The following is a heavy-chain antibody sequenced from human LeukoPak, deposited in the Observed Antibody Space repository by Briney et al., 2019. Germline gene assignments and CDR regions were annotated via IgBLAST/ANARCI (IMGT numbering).Heavy chain of an antibody. CDR1: GFTFSNYW. V-gene: IGHV3-74*01. Sequence: PGGSLRLSCAASGFTFSNYWMHWVRQAPGKGLVWVSRINSDGINTSYADSVKGRFTISRDNAKNSLYLQMNSLRAEDTAVYYCARDGAGSSYYFDYWGQGTLVTVSS. D-gene: IGHD1-1*01. J-gene: IGHJ4*02. CDR3: ARDGAGSSYYFDY. CDR2: INSDGINT.